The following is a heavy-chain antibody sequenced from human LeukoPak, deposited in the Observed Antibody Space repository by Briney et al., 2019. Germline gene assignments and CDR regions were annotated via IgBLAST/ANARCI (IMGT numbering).Heavy chain of an antibody. CDR3: AKISSTAAPTDY. CDR2: ISGCGCNK. J-gene: IGHJ4*02. D-gene: IGHD3-16*02. Sequence: GGSLRLSCAASGFTFSSYAMSWVRHAPARGLEWVTTISGCGCNKYYADSARGRFTVSRDNSKNTLYLQMNSLRAEDTAVYYCAKISSTAAPTDYWGQGTLVTVSS. V-gene: IGHV3-23*01. CDR1: GFTFSSYA.